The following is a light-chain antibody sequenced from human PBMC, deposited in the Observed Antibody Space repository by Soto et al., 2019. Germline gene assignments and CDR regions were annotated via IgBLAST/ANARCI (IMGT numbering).Light chain of an antibody. V-gene: IGKV1-9*01. Sequence: DIQLTQSASVLSASVGDRVTITCRASQGINSYLAWYQQKPGKVPKLLIYAASTLHSGVPSRFSGSGSGTEFTLTISSLQPGDFATYYCQQLNSYPRTFGQGTKVEIK. CDR2: AAS. CDR1: QGINSY. CDR3: QQLNSYPRT. J-gene: IGKJ1*01.